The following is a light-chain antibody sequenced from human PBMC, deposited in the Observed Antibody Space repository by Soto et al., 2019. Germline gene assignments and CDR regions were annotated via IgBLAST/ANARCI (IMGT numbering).Light chain of an antibody. CDR3: SSHTTSSALV. J-gene: IGLJ2*01. Sequence: QSVLTQSASVSGSPGQSITIPCTGTSSDVGGYDYVSWYQQHPGKVPKLIIYEVIKRPSGVSHRFSGSKSGNTASLTISGLQTEDEAPYYCSSHTTSSALVFGGGTKVTVL. CDR2: EVI. V-gene: IGLV2-14*01. CDR1: SSDVGGYDY.